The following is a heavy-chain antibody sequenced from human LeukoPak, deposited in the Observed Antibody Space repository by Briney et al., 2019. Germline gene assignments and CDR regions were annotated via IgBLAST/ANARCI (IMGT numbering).Heavy chain of an antibody. J-gene: IGHJ4*02. D-gene: IGHD3-9*01. CDR3: ARAHERHYDILPCPSFDY. CDR2: IYHSGST. CDR1: GYSISSGYY. V-gene: IGHV4-38-2*02. Sequence: SETLSLTCTVSGYSISSGYYWGWIRQAPGKGLEWIGSIYHSGSTYYNPSLKRRVTISAETSKNHLCMKLSSVTAADTAVYYCARAHERHYDILPCPSFDYLGQGTLVTVSS.